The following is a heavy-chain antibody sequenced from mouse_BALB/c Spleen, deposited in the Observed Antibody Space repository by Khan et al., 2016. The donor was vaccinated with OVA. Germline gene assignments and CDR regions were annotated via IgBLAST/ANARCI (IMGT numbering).Heavy chain of an antibody. CDR3: ARRDYYAYNWYFDV. D-gene: IGHD1-2*01. J-gene: IGHJ1*01. CDR2: FNPNNGGT. Sequence: VQLQQSGPELVKPVASVKISCKTSGYTFTEYTMHWVKQSHGKSLEWIGRFNPNNGGTSYNQKFKGRATLTVDESSSTAYMELRSLTSEDSAVYYCARRDYYAYNWYFDVWGAGTTVTVSS. CDR1: GYTFTEYT. V-gene: IGHV1-22*01.